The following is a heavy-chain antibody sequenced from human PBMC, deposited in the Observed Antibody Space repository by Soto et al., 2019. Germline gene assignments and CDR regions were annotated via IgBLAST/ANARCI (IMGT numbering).Heavy chain of an antibody. V-gene: IGHV4-34*01. Sequence: SETLSLTCAVYGGSFSGYYWSWIRQPPGKGLEWIGEINHSGSTNYNPSLKSRVTISVDTSKNQFSLKLSSVTAADTAVYYCARGLGTQYSGYDNDYWGQGTLVTVSS. CDR1: GGSFSGYY. J-gene: IGHJ4*02. CDR2: INHSGST. D-gene: IGHD5-12*01. CDR3: ARGLGTQYSGYDNDY.